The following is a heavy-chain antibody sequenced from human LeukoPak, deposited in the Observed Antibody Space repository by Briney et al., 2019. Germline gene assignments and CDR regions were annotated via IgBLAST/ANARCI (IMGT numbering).Heavy chain of an antibody. J-gene: IGHJ4*02. CDR1: GFTFDDYA. Sequence: GGSLRLSCAASGFTFDDYAMHWVRQAPGKGLEWVSLISWDGGSTYYADSVKGRFTISRDNSKNSLYLQMNSLRAEDTALYYCAKDGSGSGSSGGYFDYWGQGTLVTVSS. D-gene: IGHD3-10*01. V-gene: IGHV3-43D*03. CDR2: ISWDGGST. CDR3: AKDGSGSGSSGGYFDY.